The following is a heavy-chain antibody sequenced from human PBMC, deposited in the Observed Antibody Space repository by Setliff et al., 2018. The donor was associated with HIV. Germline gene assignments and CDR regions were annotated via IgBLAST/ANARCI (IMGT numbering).Heavy chain of an antibody. V-gene: IGHV4-38-2*01. D-gene: IGHD5-18*01. J-gene: IGHJ4*02. CDR2: THHSGST. CDR1: ACSISSDYC. Sequence: PSETLSLTCAVSACSISSDYCWGWIRQPPGKGLEWIGSTHHSGSTYYNPSLNSRVTISVDTSKNHFSLKLRSVTAADTAVYYCARHLLRGYIYIVFDYWGQGTLVTVS. CDR3: ARHLLRGYIYIVFDY.